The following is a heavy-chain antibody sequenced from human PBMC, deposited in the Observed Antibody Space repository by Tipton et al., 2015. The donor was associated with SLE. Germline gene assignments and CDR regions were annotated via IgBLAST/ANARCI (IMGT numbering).Heavy chain of an antibody. Sequence: TLSLTCAVYGGSFSGYYWTWIRQPPGKGLEWIGEINHSGSTNYNPSLKSRVTMSVDTSKNQLSLRLSSVTAADTAVYYCARGPYYDFWSGHYYFYMDVWGKGTTVTVSS. V-gene: IGHV4-34*01. CDR1: GGSFSGYY. D-gene: IGHD3-3*01. J-gene: IGHJ6*03. CDR3: ARGPYYDFWSGHYYFYMDV. CDR2: INHSGST.